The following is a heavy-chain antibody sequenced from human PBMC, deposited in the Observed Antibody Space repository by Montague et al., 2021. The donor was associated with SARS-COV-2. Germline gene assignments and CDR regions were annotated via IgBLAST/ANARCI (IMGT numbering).Heavy chain of an antibody. V-gene: IGHV4-61*02. CDR2: VYPSGNT. D-gene: IGHD3-10*01. J-gene: IGHJ6*02. CDR1: GASVNTENDC. CDR3: ARVRGAALYFGEVGYYGMVV. Sequence: TLSLTCTGSGASVNTENDCGNGSRQPTGKGRMWIGRVYPSGNTNYNPSLRSRVSISVDVSKNQISLKLSSVTAADTAVYYCARVRGAALYFGEVGYYGMVVWGQGTTVTVSS.